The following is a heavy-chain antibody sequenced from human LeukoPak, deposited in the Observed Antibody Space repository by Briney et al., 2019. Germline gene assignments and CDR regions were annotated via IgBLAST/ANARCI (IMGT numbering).Heavy chain of an antibody. CDR1: GYTFTSYG. V-gene: IGHV1-18*01. CDR3: ARKVYYDILTGPAGRAFDI. D-gene: IGHD3-9*01. J-gene: IGHJ3*02. Sequence: GASVKVSCKASGYTFTSYGVTWVRQAPGQGLEWMGWISTYNGNTNYAQKLQGRVTMTTDTSISTAYMELSRLRSDDTAVYYCARKVYYDILTGPAGRAFDIWGQGTMVTVSS. CDR2: ISTYNGNT.